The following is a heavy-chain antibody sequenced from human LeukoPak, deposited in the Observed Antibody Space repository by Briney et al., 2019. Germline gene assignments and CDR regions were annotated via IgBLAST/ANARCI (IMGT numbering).Heavy chain of an antibody. D-gene: IGHD2-15*01. V-gene: IGHV3-30*02. CDR1: GFTFSSYD. Sequence: GGSLRLSCAASGFTFSSYDMHWVRQAPGKGLEWVAFIQYDESTRYYADSLKGRITISRDNSKNTLYLQMNSLRAEDTAVYYCARESYCSGGSCYSGRAFDIWGQGTMVTVSS. CDR2: IQYDESTR. J-gene: IGHJ3*02. CDR3: ARESYCSGGSCYSGRAFDI.